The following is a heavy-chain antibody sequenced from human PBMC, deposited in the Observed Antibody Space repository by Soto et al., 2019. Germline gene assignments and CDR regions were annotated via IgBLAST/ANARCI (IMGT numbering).Heavy chain of an antibody. J-gene: IGHJ4*02. CDR3: ARVGSYFDY. CDR1: GFTFSSYS. CDR2: ISSSSSTI. V-gene: IGHV3-48*01. Sequence: EVQVVESGGGLVQPGGSLRLSCVASGFTFSSYSMNWVRQAPGKGLEWVSYISSSSSTIYYADSVKGRFTISRDNAKNSLYLQMNSLRAEDTAVYYCARVGSYFDYWGQGTLVTVSS.